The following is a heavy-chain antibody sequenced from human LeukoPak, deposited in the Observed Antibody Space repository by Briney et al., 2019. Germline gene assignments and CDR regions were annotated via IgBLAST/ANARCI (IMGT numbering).Heavy chain of an antibody. Sequence: PGGSLRLPCAASGFTFGSYAMSWVSQAPGKGLEWVSAISGSGGSTYYADSVKGRFTISRDNSKNTLYLQMNSLRAEDTAVYYCAKDTWELSSYWGQGTLVTVSS. D-gene: IGHD3-10*01. CDR1: GFTFGSYA. J-gene: IGHJ4*02. CDR3: AKDTWELSSY. CDR2: ISGSGGST. V-gene: IGHV3-23*01.